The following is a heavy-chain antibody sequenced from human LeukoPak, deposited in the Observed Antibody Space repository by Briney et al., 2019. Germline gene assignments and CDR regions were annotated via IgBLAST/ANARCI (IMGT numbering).Heavy chain of an antibody. CDR1: GFTFSTYA. V-gene: IGHV3-30*04. Sequence: GGSLRLSCAASGFTFSTYAMHWVRQAPGKGLEGVAVISYDGSNTYYADSVKGRFTISRDNSKNTLYLQVNSLRAEDTAVYYCGRHIYPWKYADGFDISGQGTMVTVSS. CDR2: ISYDGSNT. CDR3: GRHIYPWKYADGFDI. D-gene: IGHD1-7*01. J-gene: IGHJ3*02.